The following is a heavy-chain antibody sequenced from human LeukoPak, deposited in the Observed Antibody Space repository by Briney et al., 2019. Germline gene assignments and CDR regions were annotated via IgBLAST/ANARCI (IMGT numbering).Heavy chain of an antibody. CDR2: IYYSGST. D-gene: IGHD3-10*01. V-gene: IGHV4-31*03. Sequence: SETLSLTCTVSGGPISSGGYYWSWIRQHPGKGLEWIGYIYYSGSTYYNPSLKSRVTISVDTSKNQFSLKLSSVTAADTAVYYCARGGSYYGSGSYYGMDVWGQGTTVTVSS. J-gene: IGHJ6*02. CDR1: GGPISSGGYY. CDR3: ARGGSYYGSGSYYGMDV.